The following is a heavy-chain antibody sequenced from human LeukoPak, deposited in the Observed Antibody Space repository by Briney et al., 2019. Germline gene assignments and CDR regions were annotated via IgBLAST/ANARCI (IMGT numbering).Heavy chain of an antibody. V-gene: IGHV3-7*03. CDR1: GFTVSSYG. Sequence: GGSLTLSCAASGFTVSSYGMRWVRQAPGKGLEWVANIKQDGSEKYYVDSVKGRFTISRDNAKNSLYLQMNSLRAEDTAVYYCAREGIGWYYFDYWGQGTLVTVSS. J-gene: IGHJ4*02. D-gene: IGHD6-19*01. CDR2: IKQDGSEK. CDR3: AREGIGWYYFDY.